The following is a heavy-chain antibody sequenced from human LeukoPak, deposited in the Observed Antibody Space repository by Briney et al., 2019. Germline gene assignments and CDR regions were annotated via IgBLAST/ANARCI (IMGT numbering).Heavy chain of an antibody. J-gene: IGHJ4*02. CDR2: INPNSGGT. CDR3: AREGRTYYYDSSGYWPYDY. Sequence: ASVKVSCKASGYTFTSYGISWVRQAPGQGLEWMGWINPNSGGTNYAQKFQARVTMTRDTSISTAYMELSRLRSDDTAVYYCAREGRTYYYDSSGYWPYDYWGQGTLVTVSS. V-gene: IGHV1-2*02. CDR1: GYTFTSYG. D-gene: IGHD3-22*01.